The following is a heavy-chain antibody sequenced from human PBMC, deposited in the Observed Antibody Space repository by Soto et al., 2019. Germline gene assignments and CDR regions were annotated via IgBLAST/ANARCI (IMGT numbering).Heavy chain of an antibody. CDR3: ARDLGYYGSGSYYNGDGMDV. Sequence: LLNGARKSAVGRYSGYLSGRVRQAPRKGLEWMGGIIPIFGTANYAQKFQGRVTITADESTSTAYMELSSLRSEDTAVYYCARDLGYYGSGSYYNGDGMDVWGQGTTVTVYS. J-gene: IGHJ6*02. CDR2: IIPIFGTA. V-gene: IGHV1-69*01. D-gene: IGHD3-10*01. CDR1: VGRYSGYL.